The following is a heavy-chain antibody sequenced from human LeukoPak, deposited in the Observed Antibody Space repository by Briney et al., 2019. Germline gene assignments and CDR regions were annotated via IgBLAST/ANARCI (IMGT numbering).Heavy chain of an antibody. V-gene: IGHV4-30-2*01. J-gene: IGHJ5*02. CDR1: GVSISSGGYY. CDR2: IYHSGST. D-gene: IGHD3/OR15-3a*01. Sequence: PSETLSLTCTGSGVSISSGGYYWSWFRQPPGKGLVWIGYIYHSGSTHYNPSLKSRVTISVDRSKNQFSLKLSSVTAADTAVYYCASGPSSNWFDPWGQGTLVTVSA. CDR3: ASGPSSNWFDP.